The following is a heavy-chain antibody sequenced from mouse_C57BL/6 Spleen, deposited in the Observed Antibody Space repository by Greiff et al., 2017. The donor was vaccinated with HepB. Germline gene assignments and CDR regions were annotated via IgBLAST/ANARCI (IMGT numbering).Heavy chain of an antibody. Sequence: EVQLQQSGPELVKPGASVKISCKASGYSFTGYYMNWVKQSPEKSLEWIGEINPSTGGTTYNQKFKAKATLTVDKSSSTAYMQLKSLTSEDSAVYYCARQLQRYYFDYWGQGTTLTVSS. J-gene: IGHJ2*01. CDR2: INPSTGGT. V-gene: IGHV1-42*01. D-gene: IGHD3-1*01. CDR1: GYSFTGYY. CDR3: ARQLQRYYFDY.